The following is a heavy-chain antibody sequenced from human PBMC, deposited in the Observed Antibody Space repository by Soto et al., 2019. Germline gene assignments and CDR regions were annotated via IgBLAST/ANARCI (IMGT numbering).Heavy chain of an antibody. J-gene: IGHJ6*03. CDR3: ARGLRIAARYYYYYLLAV. V-gene: IGHV6-1*01. D-gene: IGHD6-6*01. CDR2: TYYRSKWYN. Sequence: SQTLSLTCAISGDSVSSNSAAWNWIRQSPSRGLEWLGRTYYRSKWYNDYAVSVKSRITINPDTSKNQLSLQLNSVTPEDTAVYYCARGLRIAARYYYYYLLAVCGKGTSVPVSS. CDR1: GDSVSSNSAA.